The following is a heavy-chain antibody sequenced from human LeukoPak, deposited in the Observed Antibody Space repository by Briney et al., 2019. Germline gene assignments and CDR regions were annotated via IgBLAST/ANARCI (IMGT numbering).Heavy chain of an antibody. J-gene: IGHJ5*02. CDR1: GGSMSDSIT. V-gene: IGHV4/OR15-8*01. Sequence: SETLSLTCSVSGGSMSDSITWGWVRQPPGKGLEWLANIHDDGRIAPNPSLRSRLTISQDRSKNQFSLKVSSVTAADTAFYYCAKVLTAAGLDLWGQGILVTVSS. CDR2: IHDDGRI. CDR3: AKVLTAAGLDL. D-gene: IGHD6-25*01.